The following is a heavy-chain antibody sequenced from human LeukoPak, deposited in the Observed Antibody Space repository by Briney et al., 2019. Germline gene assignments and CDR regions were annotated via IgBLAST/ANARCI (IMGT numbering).Heavy chain of an antibody. CDR3: ARIITMIVVVGGY. CDR1: GFTFSSYG. Sequence: GGSLRLSCAASGFTFSSYGMQWVRQAEGKGRGWVAFIRYDGSNKYYADSVKGRFTISRDNSKTTLYLQMNSLRAEDTAVYYCARIITMIVVVGGYWGQGTLVTVSS. D-gene: IGHD3-22*01. V-gene: IGHV3-30*02. CDR2: IRYDGSNK. J-gene: IGHJ4*02.